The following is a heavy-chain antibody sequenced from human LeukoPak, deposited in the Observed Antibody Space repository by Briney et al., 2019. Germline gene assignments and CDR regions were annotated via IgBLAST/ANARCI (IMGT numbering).Heavy chain of an antibody. D-gene: IGHD6-19*01. CDR2: LALSGSTI. CDR1: GFTFTRYE. J-gene: IGHJ4*02. CDR3: ARHTSGQPFDY. Sequence: GGSLRLSCAASGFTFTRYETNCVRHAPGKGREWFSYLALSGSTIYYADSVKGRFTISRDNAKNSLYLQMNSLRAEDTAVYYCARHTSGQPFDYWGQGTLVTVSS. V-gene: IGHV3-48*03.